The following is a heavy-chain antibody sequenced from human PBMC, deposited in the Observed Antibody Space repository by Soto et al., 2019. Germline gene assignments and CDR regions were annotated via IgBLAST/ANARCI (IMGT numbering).Heavy chain of an antibody. Sequence: QSGGSLRLSCEASGFDISTYGLHGGPQAPGKGLEWLAFIWYDGSNQHYAASVKGRFTISRDNSRNTLYLQMNNLRADDTAVYFCARAVSSATYYDCIGYWGRGTLVTVSS. V-gene: IGHV3-33*01. D-gene: IGHD1-26*01. CDR3: ARAVSSATYYDCIGY. CDR1: GFDISTYG. CDR2: IWYDGSNQ. J-gene: IGHJ4*02.